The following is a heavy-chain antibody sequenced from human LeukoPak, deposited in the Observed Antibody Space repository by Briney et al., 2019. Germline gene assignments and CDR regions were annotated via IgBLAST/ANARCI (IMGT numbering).Heavy chain of an antibody. V-gene: IGHV3-23*01. J-gene: IGHJ4*02. CDR3: VRRGDASSGWGDHDY. CDR2: IGGSGDKT. Sequence: GGSLRLSCAASGFTFNRNAISWVRQAPGKGLEWVSTIGGSGDKTFYADSVKGRFTISRDNSKNMLHLQMSSLTCEDTALYYCVRRGDASSGWGDHDYWGQGALVIVSS. CDR1: GFTFNRNA. D-gene: IGHD6-19*01.